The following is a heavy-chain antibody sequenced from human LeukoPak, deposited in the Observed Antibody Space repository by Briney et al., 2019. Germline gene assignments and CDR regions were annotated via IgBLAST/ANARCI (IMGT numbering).Heavy chain of an antibody. D-gene: IGHD2-2*01. CDR3: ARGVPQPAAMWYYFDY. J-gene: IGHJ4*02. CDR1: GGTFSSYA. CDR2: IIPIFGTA. V-gene: IGHV1-69*05. Sequence: ASVKVSCKASGGTFSSYAISWVRQAPGQGLEWMGGIIPIFGTANYAQKFQGRATITTDESTSTAYMELSSLRSEDTAVYYCARGVPQPAAMWYYFDYWGQGTLVTVSS.